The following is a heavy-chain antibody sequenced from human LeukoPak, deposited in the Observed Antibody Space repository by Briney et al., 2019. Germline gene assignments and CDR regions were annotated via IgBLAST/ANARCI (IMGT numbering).Heavy chain of an antibody. D-gene: IGHD6-19*01. V-gene: IGHV1-46*01. CDR1: GYTFTGYY. CDR2: INPSGGST. Sequence: ASVKVSCKASGYTFTGYYMHWVRQAPGQGLEWMGIINPSGGSTSYAQKFQGRVTMTRDTSTSTVYMELSSLRSEDTAVYYCARTFHSSGWYNRAAKHPNDAFDIWGQGTMVTVSS. CDR3: ARTFHSSGWYNRAAKHPNDAFDI. J-gene: IGHJ3*02.